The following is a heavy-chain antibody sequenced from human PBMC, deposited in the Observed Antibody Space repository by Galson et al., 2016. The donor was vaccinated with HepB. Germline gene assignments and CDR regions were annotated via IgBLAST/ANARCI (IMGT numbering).Heavy chain of an antibody. CDR3: ARAAGHEYYFYGMEV. CDR2: IYHSGST. J-gene: IGHJ6*02. D-gene: IGHD6-13*01. Sequence: LSLTCTVSGGSFSSRNWWSWVRQPPGKGLEWIGEIYHSGSTYYNPSLESRLSMSVDTSKNQFALTLTSVTAADTAVYYCARAAGHEYYFYGMEVWGQGTTVTVSS. V-gene: IGHV4-4*02. CDR1: GGSFSSRNW.